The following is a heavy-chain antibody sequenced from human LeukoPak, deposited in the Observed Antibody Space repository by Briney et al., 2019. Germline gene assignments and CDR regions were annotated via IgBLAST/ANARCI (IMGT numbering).Heavy chain of an antibody. Sequence: SETLSLTCTVSGGSISSSSYYWGWIRQPPGKGLEWIGSIYYSGSTYYNPSLKSRVTISVDTSKNQFSLKLNSVTAADTAVYYCARVTPYYDSSGYYFPSTYYYYYMDVWGKGTTVTVSS. J-gene: IGHJ6*03. CDR3: ARVTPYYDSSGYYFPSTYYYYYMDV. D-gene: IGHD3-22*01. CDR1: GGSISSSSYY. CDR2: IYYSGST. V-gene: IGHV4-39*07.